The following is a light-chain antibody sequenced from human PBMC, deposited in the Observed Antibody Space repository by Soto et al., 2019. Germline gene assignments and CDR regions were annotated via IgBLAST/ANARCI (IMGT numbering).Light chain of an antibody. Sequence: QSALTQPPSVSGSPGQSVTISCTGTSSDVGSYNRVSWYQQPPGTAPKLMIYDVSNRPSGIPDRFSGSKSGNAASLTISELQAEDEADYYCSSYTTSSTYVFGTGTKVTVL. V-gene: IGLV2-18*02. J-gene: IGLJ1*01. CDR2: DVS. CDR1: SSDVGSYNR. CDR3: SSYTTSSTYV.